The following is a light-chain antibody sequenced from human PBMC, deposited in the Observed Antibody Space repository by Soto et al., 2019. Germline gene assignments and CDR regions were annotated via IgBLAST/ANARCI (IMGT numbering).Light chain of an antibody. CDR3: QQYNSYST. Sequence: DIKMTQSPSTLSASVGGRVTITCRASQSISSWLAWYQQKPGKAPKLLIYKASSLESGVPSRFSGSGSGTEFTLTISSLQPDDFATYYCQQYNSYSTFGQGTKVDNK. CDR2: KAS. CDR1: QSISSW. V-gene: IGKV1-5*03. J-gene: IGKJ1*01.